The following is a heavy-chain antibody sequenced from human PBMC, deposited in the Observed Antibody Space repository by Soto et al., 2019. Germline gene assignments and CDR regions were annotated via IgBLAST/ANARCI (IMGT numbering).Heavy chain of an antibody. V-gene: IGHV1-2*04. J-gene: IGHJ3*02. D-gene: IGHD5-18*01. CDR2: INPNSGGT. CDR1: GYTFTGYY. CDR3: ARDLGGYSYGDYDAFDI. Sequence: ASVKVSCKASGYTFTGYYMHWVRQAPGQGLEWMGWINPNSGGTNYAQKFQGWVTMTRDTSISTAYMELSRLRSDDTAVYYCARDLGGYSYGDYDAFDIWGQGAMVTVSS.